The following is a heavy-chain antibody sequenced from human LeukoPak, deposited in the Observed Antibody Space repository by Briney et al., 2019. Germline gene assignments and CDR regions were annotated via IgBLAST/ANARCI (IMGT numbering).Heavy chain of an antibody. Sequence: PSETLSLTCTVSGGSISSYYWSWIRQPPGKGLEWIGYIYYSGSTNYNPSLKSRVTISVDTSKNQFSLKLSSVTAADTAVYYCARVSDNCSSTSCYTGLLDYWGEATLVTVSS. J-gene: IGHJ4*02. CDR3: ARVSDNCSSTSCYTGLLDY. D-gene: IGHD2-2*02. CDR1: GGSISSYY. V-gene: IGHV4-59*01. CDR2: IYYSGST.